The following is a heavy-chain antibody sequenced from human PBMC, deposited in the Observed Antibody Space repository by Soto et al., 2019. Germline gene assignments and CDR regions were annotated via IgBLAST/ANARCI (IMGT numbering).Heavy chain of an antibody. J-gene: IGHJ5*02. CDR1: GASISSVDNC. Sequence: SETLSLTCSVSGASISSVDNCWGWIRQSPEKGLEWIGTIFHTGTVYYNPSLKSRLTVSQDTSKKQFSLNLSSVTAADTAVYYCARDQRYSYGNSDWFDPWGQGTLVTVSS. CDR2: IFHTGTV. CDR3: ARDQRYSYGNSDWFDP. D-gene: IGHD5-18*01. V-gene: IGHV4-39*02.